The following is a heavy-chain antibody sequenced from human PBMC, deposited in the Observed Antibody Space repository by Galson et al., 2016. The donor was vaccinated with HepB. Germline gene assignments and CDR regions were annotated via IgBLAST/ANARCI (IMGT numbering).Heavy chain of an antibody. CDR2: INPTGGNFT. CDR1: GYTFSFYY. CDR3: ARGADSGYDLGDY. Sequence: SVKVSCRASGYTFSFYYMHWVRQAPGQGLEWMGIINPTGGNFTSYAQKFQGRVTMTRDTSTSTVYMELSSLRPEATAVYYGARGADSGYDLGDYWGQGTLGTVSS. J-gene: IGHJ4*02. V-gene: IGHV1-46*01. D-gene: IGHD5-12*01.